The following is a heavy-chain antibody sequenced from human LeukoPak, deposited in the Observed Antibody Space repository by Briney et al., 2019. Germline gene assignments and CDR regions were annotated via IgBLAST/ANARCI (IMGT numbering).Heavy chain of an antibody. Sequence: GGSLRLSCAVSGFTFSSYNMTWVRQAPGKGLEWVSSISDSSSYIYYTDSVKGRFTISRDNAKNSLYLQMNSLRAEDTAVYYCARYGYYVSYGMDVWGQGTTVTVSS. CDR1: GFTFSSYN. V-gene: IGHV3-21*01. J-gene: IGHJ6*02. CDR3: ARYGYYVSYGMDV. CDR2: ISDSSSYI. D-gene: IGHD3-16*01.